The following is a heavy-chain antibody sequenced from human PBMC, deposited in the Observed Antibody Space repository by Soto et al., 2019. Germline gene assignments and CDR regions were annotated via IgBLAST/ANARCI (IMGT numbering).Heavy chain of an antibody. CDR1: GYTFTSYD. J-gene: IGHJ6*03. Sequence: ASVKVSCKASGYTFTSYDINWVRQATGQGLEWMGWMNPNSGNTGYAQKFQGRVTMTRNTSISTAYMELSSPRSEDTAVYYCAREVAAAGLYYYYYYMDVWGKGTTVTVSS. D-gene: IGHD6-13*01. CDR2: MNPNSGNT. CDR3: AREVAAAGLYYYYYYMDV. V-gene: IGHV1-8*01.